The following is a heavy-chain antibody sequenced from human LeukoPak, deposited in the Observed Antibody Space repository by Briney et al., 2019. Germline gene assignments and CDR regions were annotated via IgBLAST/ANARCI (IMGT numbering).Heavy chain of an antibody. CDR3: ARVGGDLGIVSYDMDV. CDR1: GGSISSYY. CDR2: IYYSGST. V-gene: IGHV4-59*01. J-gene: IGHJ6*02. D-gene: IGHD7-27*01. Sequence: PSETLSLTCTVSGGSISSYYWSWIRQPPGKGLEWIGYIYYSGSTNYNPSLKSRVTISVDTSKNQFSLKLSSVTAADTAVYYCARVGGDLGIVSYDMDVWGQGTTVTVSS.